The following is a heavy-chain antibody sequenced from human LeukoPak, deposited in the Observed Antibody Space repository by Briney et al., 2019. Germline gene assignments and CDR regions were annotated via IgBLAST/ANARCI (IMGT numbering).Heavy chain of an antibody. V-gene: IGHV3-23*01. CDR1: GFTFSSYA. CDR2: ISGSGGST. J-gene: IGHJ4*02. CDR3: AKKRWELLQSPLVY. D-gene: IGHD1-26*01. Sequence: GGSLRLSCAASGFTFSSYAMSWVRQAPGKGLEWVSAISGSGGSTYYADSVKGRFTISRDNSKNTLYLQMNSLRAEDTAVYYCAKKRWELLQSPLVYWGQGTLVTVSS.